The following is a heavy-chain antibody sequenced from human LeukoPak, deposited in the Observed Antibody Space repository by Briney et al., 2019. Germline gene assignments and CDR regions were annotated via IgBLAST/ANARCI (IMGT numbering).Heavy chain of an antibody. V-gene: IGHV3-23*01. J-gene: IGHJ4*02. CDR2: ISGSSDAT. CDR3: AKDMVRGYYFDC. D-gene: IGHD3-10*01. Sequence: GGSLRLSCAASGFTFSTYGMSWVRQAPGKGLEWVSAISGSSDATFYADSVKGRFTVSRDNSKNTLYLQMNSLRAEDTAVYFCAKDMVRGYYFDCWGQGTLITVSS. CDR1: GFTFSTYG.